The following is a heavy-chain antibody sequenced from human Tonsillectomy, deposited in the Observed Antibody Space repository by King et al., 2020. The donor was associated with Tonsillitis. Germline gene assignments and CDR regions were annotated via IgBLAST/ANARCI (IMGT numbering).Heavy chain of an antibody. J-gene: IGHJ4*02. CDR2: ISYDGSNK. V-gene: IGHV3-30*04. CDR1: GFIFSSYA. D-gene: IGHD3-9*01. Sequence: VQLVESGGGVVQPGRSLRLSCAASGFIFSSYAMHWVRHAPGKGLEWVAVISYDGSNKYYADSVKGRFTISRDNSKNTLYLQMNSLRAEGTAVYYCARGEDILTGYYKGYFDYWGQGTLVTVSS. CDR3: ARGEDILTGYYKGYFDY.